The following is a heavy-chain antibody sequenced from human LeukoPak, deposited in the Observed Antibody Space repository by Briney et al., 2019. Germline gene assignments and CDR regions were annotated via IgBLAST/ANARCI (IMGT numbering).Heavy chain of an antibody. V-gene: IGHV4-4*07. CDR3: ARDLPAEIRGLDAFDI. Sequence: PSETLSLTCTVSGGSISSYYWSWIRQPAGKGLERIGRIYTSGSTNYNPSLKSRVTMSVDTSKNQFSLKLSSVTAADTAVYYCARDLPAEIRGLDAFDIWGQGTMVTVSS. D-gene: IGHD2-2*01. CDR2: IYTSGST. CDR1: GGSISSYY. J-gene: IGHJ3*02.